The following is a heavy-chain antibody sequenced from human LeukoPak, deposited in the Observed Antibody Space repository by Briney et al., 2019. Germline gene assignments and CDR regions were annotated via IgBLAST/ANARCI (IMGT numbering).Heavy chain of an antibody. Sequence: SETLSLTCAVYGGSFSGYYWSWLRQPPGKGLEWCGEIFHSGSNNYNPSLKSRVNISVHTSKNQFSLKLSSVTAADTAVYYCARAVPQYCSSTSCRAAFDIWGQGTMVTVSS. CDR3: ARAVPQYCSSTSCRAAFDI. CDR2: IFHSGSN. CDR1: GGSFSGYY. J-gene: IGHJ3*02. D-gene: IGHD2-2*01. V-gene: IGHV4-34*12.